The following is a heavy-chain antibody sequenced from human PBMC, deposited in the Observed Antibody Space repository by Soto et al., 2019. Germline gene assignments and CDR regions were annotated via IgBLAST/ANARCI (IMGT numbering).Heavy chain of an antibody. Sequence: GGSLRLSCAASGFTVSANYMSWVRQAPGKGLEWVSIIYSGGNTYYADSVKGRFTISRDNSKNTLYLQMNSLRAEDTAVYYCAKHYYDSSGYYDHYYYYYYGMDVWGQGTTVTVSS. CDR3: AKHYYDSSGYYDHYYYYYYGMDV. J-gene: IGHJ6*02. D-gene: IGHD3-22*01. CDR1: GFTVSANY. V-gene: IGHV3-53*01. CDR2: IYSGGNT.